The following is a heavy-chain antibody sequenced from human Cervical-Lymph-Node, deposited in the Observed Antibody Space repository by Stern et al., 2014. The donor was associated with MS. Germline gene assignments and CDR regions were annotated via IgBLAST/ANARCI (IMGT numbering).Heavy chain of an antibody. CDR1: GFSLTTSGVA. CDR3: AHRQGVHAPFDF. Sequence: QVTLRESGPTLVKPTQTLTLTCTFSGFSLTTSGVAVGWIRQPPGKALEWLALIYCADDKWYSSSLKSRLTITKDTSKNQVVLIVTSMDPVDTATYYCAHRQGVHAPFDFWGQGTLVTVSS. D-gene: IGHD3-16*01. V-gene: IGHV2-5*09. CDR2: IYCADDK. J-gene: IGHJ4*02.